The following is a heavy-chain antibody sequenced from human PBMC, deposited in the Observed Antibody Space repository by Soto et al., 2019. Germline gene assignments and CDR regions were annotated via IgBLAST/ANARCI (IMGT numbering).Heavy chain of an antibody. CDR3: ARVPIVSVPGAFDI. D-gene: IGHD3-16*02. CDR2: IIPIFGTA. Sequence: GASVKVSCKASGGTLSSYAISWVRQAPGQGLEWMGGIIPIFGTANYAQKFQGRVTITADESTSTAYMELSSLRSEDTAVYYCARVPIVSVPGAFDIWGQGTMVTVSS. V-gene: IGHV1-69*13. CDR1: GGTLSSYA. J-gene: IGHJ3*02.